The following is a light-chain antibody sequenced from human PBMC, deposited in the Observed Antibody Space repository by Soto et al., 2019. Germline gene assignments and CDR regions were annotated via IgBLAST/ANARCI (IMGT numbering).Light chain of an antibody. Sequence: DIQMTQSPSSLSASVGDRVTITCRASQEISNHLAWFQQYPGKPPKSLIYDASSLQSGVPSKFSGSGSGTDFTLTISSLQPEDFATYYCQQYHNYPVTFGGGTKVEIK. CDR1: QEISNH. CDR2: DAS. V-gene: IGKV1-16*02. CDR3: QQYHNYPVT. J-gene: IGKJ4*01.